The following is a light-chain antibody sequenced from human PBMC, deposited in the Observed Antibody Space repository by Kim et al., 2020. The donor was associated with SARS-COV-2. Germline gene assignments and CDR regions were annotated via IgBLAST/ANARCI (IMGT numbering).Light chain of an antibody. CDR1: NIGSKS. J-gene: IGLJ3*02. Sequence: SYELTQPPSVSVAPGKTARITCGGNNIGSKSVHWYQQKPGQAPVLVIYYDSDRPSGIPERFSGSNSGNTATLTISRVEAGDEADYYCQVWDSRSDHHWVF. V-gene: IGLV3-21*04. CDR3: QVWDSRSDHHWV. CDR2: YDS.